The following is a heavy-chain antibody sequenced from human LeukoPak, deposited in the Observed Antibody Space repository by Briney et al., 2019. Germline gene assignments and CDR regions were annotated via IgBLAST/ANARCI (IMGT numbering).Heavy chain of an antibody. J-gene: IGHJ3*02. D-gene: IGHD5-18*01. CDR3: ASTYSRDAFDI. Sequence: GGSLRLSCAASGFTFSTYAMSWVRQAPGKGLEWVSGFSGNGGSIYYADSVKGRFTISRDNSKNTLYLQMNSLRAEDTAVYYCASTYSRDAFDIWGQGTMVTVSS. V-gene: IGHV3-23*01. CDR2: FSGNGGSI. CDR1: GFTFSTYA.